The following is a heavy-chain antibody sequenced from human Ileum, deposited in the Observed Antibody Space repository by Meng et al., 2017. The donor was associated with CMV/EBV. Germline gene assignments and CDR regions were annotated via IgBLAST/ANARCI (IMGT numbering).Heavy chain of an antibody. CDR3: ATFTAYWGS. J-gene: IGHJ5*02. Sequence: ISCKGSAYRFTNDWIGWVRQMPGKGLEWMGMIYPSDFDTRYSPSFQGHVTISADRSINTAYLQWSSLKASDTAMYYCATFTAYWGSWGQGTLVTVSS. D-gene: IGHD7-27*01. V-gene: IGHV5-51*01. CDR2: IYPSDFDT. CDR1: AYRFTNDW.